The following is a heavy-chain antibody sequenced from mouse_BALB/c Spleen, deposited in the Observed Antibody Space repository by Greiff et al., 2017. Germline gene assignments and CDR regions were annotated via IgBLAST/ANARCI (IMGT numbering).Heavy chain of an antibody. D-gene: IGHD2-4*01. CDR2: IDPENGDT. J-gene: IGHJ3*01. Sequence: VQLQQSGAELVRSGASVKLSCTASGFNIKDYYMHWVKQRPEQGLEWIGWIDPENGDTEYAPKFQGKATMTADTSSNTAYLQLSNLTCEDTAVYYCNARITTGAWFAYWGQGTLVTVSA. CDR3: NARITTGAWFAY. CDR1: GFNIKDYY. V-gene: IGHV14-4*02.